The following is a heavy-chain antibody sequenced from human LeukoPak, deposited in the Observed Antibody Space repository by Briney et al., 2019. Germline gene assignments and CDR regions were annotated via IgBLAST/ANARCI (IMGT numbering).Heavy chain of an antibody. D-gene: IGHD1-26*01. CDR1: GGSLSSGSYY. J-gene: IGHJ4*02. CDR3: ARDDGWELPFDY. V-gene: IGHV4-61*02. Sequence: PSQTLSLTCTVSGGSLSSGSYYWSWIRQPAGKGLEWIGRIYTSGSTNYNPSLKSRVTISVDTSKNQFSLKLSSVTAADTAVYYCARDDGWELPFDYWGQGTLVTVSS. CDR2: IYTSGST.